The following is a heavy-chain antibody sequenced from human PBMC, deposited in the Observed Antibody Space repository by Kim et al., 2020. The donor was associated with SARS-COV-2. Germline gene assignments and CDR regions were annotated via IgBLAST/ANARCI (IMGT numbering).Heavy chain of an antibody. V-gene: IGHV4-39*01. CDR2: IYYSGST. Sequence: SETLSPTCTVSGCSISSSSYYWGWIRQPPGKGLEWIGSIYYSGSTYYNPSLKSRVTISVDTSKNQFSLKLSSVTAADTAVYYCAGHYDYVWELFDYWGQG. D-gene: IGHD3-16*01. J-gene: IGHJ4*02. CDR3: AGHYDYVWELFDY. CDR1: GCSISSSSYY.